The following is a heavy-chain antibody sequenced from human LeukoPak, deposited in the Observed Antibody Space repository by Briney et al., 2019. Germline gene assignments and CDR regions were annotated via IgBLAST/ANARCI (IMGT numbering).Heavy chain of an antibody. Sequence: PGGSLRLSCAASGFTVSSNYMTWVRQAPGKGLEWVSTLYNGGSPHYADSVKGRFTISSDKSKNTLFLQMNSLRAEDTAMYYCARAQDYCSGGSCYGYFQHWGQGSLVTVSS. D-gene: IGHD2-15*01. CDR1: GFTVSSNY. CDR3: ARAQDYCSGGSCYGYFQH. J-gene: IGHJ1*01. CDR2: LYNGGSP. V-gene: IGHV3-53*01.